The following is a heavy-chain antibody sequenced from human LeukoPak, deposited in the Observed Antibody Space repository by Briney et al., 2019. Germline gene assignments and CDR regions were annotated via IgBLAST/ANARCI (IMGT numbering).Heavy chain of an antibody. CDR1: GYTFIMYG. CDR3: ARSIYSSCKYFPAGYYFDY. D-gene: IGHD6-19*01. Sequence: ASVKVSRKASGYTFIMYGISWVRQAPGQGLEWMGWISGYNGNTNYAQKLQGRVTMTTDTSTSTAYMELRSLRSDDTAFYYCARSIYSSCKYFPAGYYFDYWGQGTQVTVSS. J-gene: IGHJ4*02. V-gene: IGHV1-18*01. CDR2: ISGYNGNT.